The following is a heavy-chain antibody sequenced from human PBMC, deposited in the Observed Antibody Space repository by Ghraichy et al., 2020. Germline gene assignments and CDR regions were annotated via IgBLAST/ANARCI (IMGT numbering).Heavy chain of an antibody. CDR1: GGSISSSSYY. CDR3: ARHKNPDVLLWFGVGYYYMDV. CDR2: IYYSGST. V-gene: IGHV4-39*01. J-gene: IGHJ6*03. Sequence: SETLSLTCTVSGGSISSSSYYWGWIRQPPGKGLEWIGSIYYSGSTYYNPSLKSRVTISVDTSKNQFSLKLSSVTAADTAVYYCARHKNPDVLLWFGVGYYYMDVWGKGTTVTVSS. D-gene: IGHD3-10*01.